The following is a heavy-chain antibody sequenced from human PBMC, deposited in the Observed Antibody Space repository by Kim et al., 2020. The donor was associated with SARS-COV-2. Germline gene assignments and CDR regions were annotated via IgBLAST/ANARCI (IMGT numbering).Heavy chain of an antibody. CDR2: INHSGST. CDR1: GGSFSGYY. D-gene: IGHD3-22*01. V-gene: IGHV4-34*01. Sequence: SETLSLTCAVYGGSFSGYYWSWIRQPPGKGLEWIGEINHSGSTNYNPSLKSRVTISVDTSKNQFSLKLSSVTAADTAVYYCARGDSLGYYYGMDVCGQGT. CDR3: ARGDSLGYYYGMDV. J-gene: IGHJ6*02.